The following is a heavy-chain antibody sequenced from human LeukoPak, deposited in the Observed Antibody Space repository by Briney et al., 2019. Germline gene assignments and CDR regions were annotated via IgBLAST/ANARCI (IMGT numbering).Heavy chain of an antibody. V-gene: IGHV4-34*01. D-gene: IGHD3-16*01. CDR3: ARGGRGSYT. J-gene: IGHJ5*02. CDR1: GGSFSGYY. CDR2: INHSGST. Sequence: PSETLSLTCAVYGGSFSGYYWSWIRQPPGKGLEWIGEINHSGSTNYNPSLKSRVTISVDTSKNQFSLKPSSVTAADTAVYYCARGGRGSYTWGQGTLVTVSS.